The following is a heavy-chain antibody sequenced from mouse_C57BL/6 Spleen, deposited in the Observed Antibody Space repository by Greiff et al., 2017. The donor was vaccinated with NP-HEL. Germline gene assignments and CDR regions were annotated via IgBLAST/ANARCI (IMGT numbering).Heavy chain of an antibody. Sequence: QVQLKQPGAELVMPGASVKLSCKASGYTFTSYWMHWVKQRPGQGLEWIGEIDPSDSYTNYNQKFKGKSTLTVDKSSSTAYMQLSSLTSEDSAVYYCARTVADYAMDYWGQGTSVTVSS. CDR2: IDPSDSYT. CDR1: GYTFTSYW. D-gene: IGHD1-1*01. CDR3: ARTVADYAMDY. J-gene: IGHJ4*01. V-gene: IGHV1-69*01.